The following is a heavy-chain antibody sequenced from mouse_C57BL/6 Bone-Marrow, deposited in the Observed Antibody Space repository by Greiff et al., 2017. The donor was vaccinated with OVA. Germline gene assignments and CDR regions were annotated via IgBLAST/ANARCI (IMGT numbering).Heavy chain of an antibody. J-gene: IGHJ1*03. CDR2: IDPENGDT. CDR3: TLYDYAHGYFDV. Sequence: VQLQQSGAELVRPGASVKLSCTASGFTIKDDYMHWVKQRPEQGLEWIGWIDPENGDTEYASKFKGKATITADTSSNTAYLQLSSLTSEDTAVYDCTLYDYAHGYFDVWGTGTTVTVSS. V-gene: IGHV14-4*01. CDR1: GFTIKDDY. D-gene: IGHD2-4*01.